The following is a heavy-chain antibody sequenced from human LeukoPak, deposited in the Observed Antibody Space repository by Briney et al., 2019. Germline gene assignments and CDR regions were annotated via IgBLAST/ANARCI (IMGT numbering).Heavy chain of an antibody. V-gene: IGHV1-69*04. J-gene: IGHJ5*01. CDR3: ATTPRAVAEWFDP. CDR1: GGTFSSYA. Sequence: SVKVSCKASGGTFSSYAISWVRQAPGQGLEWMGRIIPILGIANYAQKFQGRVTITADKSTSTAYMELSSLRSEDTAVYYCATTPRAVAEWFDPWGQGTLVTVSS. D-gene: IGHD6-19*01. CDR2: IIPILGIA.